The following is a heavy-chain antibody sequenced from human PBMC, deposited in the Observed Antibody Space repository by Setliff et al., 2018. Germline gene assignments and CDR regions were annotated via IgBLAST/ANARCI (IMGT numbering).Heavy chain of an antibody. CDR1: GYTFTSND. CDR3: ARGRYCTTLSCPYYFDY. V-gene: IGHV1-8*02. CDR2: MNPNSGNT. J-gene: IGHJ4*02. Sequence: AASVKVSCKASGYTFTSNDINWVRQATGQGLEWMGWMNPNSGNTGYAQKFQGRVTMTRNTSISTVYMELNSLRSEDTAVYYCARGRYCTTLSCPYYFDYWGQGTLGTAPQ. D-gene: IGHD2-8*01.